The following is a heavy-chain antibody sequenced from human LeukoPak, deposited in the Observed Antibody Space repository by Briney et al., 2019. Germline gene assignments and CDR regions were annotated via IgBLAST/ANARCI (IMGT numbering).Heavy chain of an antibody. V-gene: IGHV4-39*01. Sequence: SETLSLTCTVSGGSNSSSSYYWGWIRQPPGKGLEWTGSIYYSGSTYYNPSLKSRVTISVDTSKNQFSLKLTSVTAADTAVYYCARQLRCSGGSCYSRYYYYMDVWGKGTTVTVSS. CDR2: IYYSGST. CDR3: ARQLRCSGGSCYSRYYYYMDV. J-gene: IGHJ6*03. CDR1: GGSNSSSSYY. D-gene: IGHD2-15*01.